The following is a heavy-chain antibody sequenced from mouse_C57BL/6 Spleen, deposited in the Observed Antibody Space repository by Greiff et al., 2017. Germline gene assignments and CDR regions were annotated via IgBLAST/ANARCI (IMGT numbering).Heavy chain of an antibody. J-gene: IGHJ2*01. CDR3: GRNGSSWNFGC. D-gene: IGHD1-1*01. Sequence: QVQLQQSGPELVKPGASVKISCKASGYAFTSSWMNWVKQRPGEGLEWIGRIYPGDGDTNYNGKFKGKATLTADKSSSTAYMQLSSLTSEDPAVYFCGRNGSSWNFGCWGKGTTLSVS. CDR1: GYAFTSSW. V-gene: IGHV1-82*01. CDR2: IYPGDGDT.